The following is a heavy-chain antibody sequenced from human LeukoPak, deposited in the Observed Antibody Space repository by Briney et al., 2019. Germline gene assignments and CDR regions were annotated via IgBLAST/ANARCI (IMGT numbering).Heavy chain of an antibody. J-gene: IGHJ4*02. CDR1: GFTFSSYG. CDR3: ARDDGDWYFDF. D-gene: IGHD2-21*01. V-gene: IGHV3-33*01. Sequence: GGSLRLSCAASGFTFSSYGMHWVRQAPGKGLEWVAVIWYDGSNKYYADSVKGRFTISRDNSKNTLYLQMKSLRAEDTAVYYCARDDGDWYFDFWGQGTLVTVSS. CDR2: IWYDGSNK.